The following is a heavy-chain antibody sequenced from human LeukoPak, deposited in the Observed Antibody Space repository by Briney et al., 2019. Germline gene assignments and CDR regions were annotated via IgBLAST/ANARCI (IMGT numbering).Heavy chain of an antibody. D-gene: IGHD3-16*02. CDR1: GYSLSSGYY. J-gene: IGHJ6*03. V-gene: IGHV4-38-2*01. CDR2: IYHSGST. CDR3: ARLNYDYVWGSYRIYYYYYMDV. Sequence: SETLSLTCAVSGYSLSSGYYWGWIRQPPGKGLEWIGRIYHSGSTYYNPSLKSRVTISVDTSKNQFSLKLSSVTAADTAVYYCARLNYDYVWGSYRIYYYYYMDVWGKGTTVTVSS.